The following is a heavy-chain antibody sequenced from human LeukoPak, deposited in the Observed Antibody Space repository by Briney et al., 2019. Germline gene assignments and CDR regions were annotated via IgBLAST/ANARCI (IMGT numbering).Heavy chain of an antibody. D-gene: IGHD6-6*01. CDR1: ESTFITYA. CDR3: ARDSAPSIASRPYPDY. J-gene: IGHJ4*02. CDR2: ISGSGRST. V-gene: IGHV3-23*01. Sequence: PGGSLRLSCAASESTFITYAMNWVRQAPGKGLEWVATISGSGRSTYYADSVKGRFTISRDNAKNSLYLQMNSLRAEDTAVYFCARDSAPSIASRPYPDYWGQGTLVTVSS.